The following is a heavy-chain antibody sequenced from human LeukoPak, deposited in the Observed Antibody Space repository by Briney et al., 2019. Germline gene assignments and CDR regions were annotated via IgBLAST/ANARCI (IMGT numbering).Heavy chain of an antibody. CDR3: VKDISGFYFGADY. J-gene: IGHJ4*02. V-gene: IGHV3-9*01. CDR2: ISWNSGNI. D-gene: IGHD3-22*01. Sequence: GRSLRLSCAASGFTFDDYAMHWVRQPPGKGLEWVSGISWNSGNIGYADSVKGRFTISRDNAKRSLYLQMDSLRVEDTALYYCVKDISGFYFGADYWGQGTLVTVSS. CDR1: GFTFDDYA.